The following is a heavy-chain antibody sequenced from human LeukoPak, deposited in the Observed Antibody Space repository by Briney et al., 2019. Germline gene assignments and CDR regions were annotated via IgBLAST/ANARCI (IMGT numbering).Heavy chain of an antibody. V-gene: IGHV3-66*03. CDR3: AKDGYCSGGSCYPDY. Sequence: PGGSLRLSCAASGFTVSSNYMRWVRQAPGKGLEWVSVICKCDSTYYADSVKGRFTISRDNSKNTLYLQMNSLRAEDTAVYYCAKDGYCSGGSCYPDYWGQGTLVTVSS. D-gene: IGHD2-15*01. CDR2: ICKCDST. J-gene: IGHJ4*02. CDR1: GFTVSSNY.